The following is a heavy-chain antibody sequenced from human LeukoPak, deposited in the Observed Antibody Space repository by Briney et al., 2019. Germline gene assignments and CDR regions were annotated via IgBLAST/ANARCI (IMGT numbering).Heavy chain of an antibody. CDR1: GGSISSYY. Sequence: SETLSLTCTVSGGSISSYYWSWIRQPPGKGLEWIGYIYYSGSTNYNPSLKSRVTISVDTSKNQFSLKLSSVTAADTAVYYCARRAVVVPAAISCWGQGTLVTVSS. J-gene: IGHJ4*02. CDR3: ARRAVVVPAAISC. V-gene: IGHV4-59*12. D-gene: IGHD2-2*01. CDR2: IYYSGST.